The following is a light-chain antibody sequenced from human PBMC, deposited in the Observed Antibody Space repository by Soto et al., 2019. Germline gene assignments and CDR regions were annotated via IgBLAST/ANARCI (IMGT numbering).Light chain of an antibody. CDR3: AVWDDSLNALV. CDR2: INN. Sequence: QSVLTQPTSASGTPGQRVSISCSGSRSNLGTYNVRWYQQLPGTAPKLLIDINNQRPSGVPDRFSGSKSGTSASLAIGGLQSEDEADYYCAVWDDSLNALVFGGGTKL. V-gene: IGLV1-44*01. J-gene: IGLJ2*01. CDR1: RSNLGTYN.